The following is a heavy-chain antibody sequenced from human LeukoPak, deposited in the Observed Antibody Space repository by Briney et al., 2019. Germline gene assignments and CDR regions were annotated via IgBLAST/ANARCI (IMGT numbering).Heavy chain of an antibody. CDR1: GYSISSGYY. CDR2: IYHSGST. J-gene: IGHJ3*02. D-gene: IGHD4-17*01. V-gene: IGHV4-38-2*02. CDR3: ARNEILTVTTWTGAFDI. Sequence: KSSETLSLTCTVSGYSISSGYYWGWIRQPPGKGLEWIGSIYHSGSTYYNPSLKSRVTISVDTSKNQFSLKLSSVTAADTAVYYCARNEILTVTTWTGAFDIWGQGTMVTVSS.